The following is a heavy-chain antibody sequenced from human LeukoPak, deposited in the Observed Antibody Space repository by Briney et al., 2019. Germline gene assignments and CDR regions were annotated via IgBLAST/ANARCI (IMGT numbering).Heavy chain of an antibody. CDR3: ARGGAARPDY. CDR1: EFTFSNYA. V-gene: IGHV3-30*04. CDR2: ISYDGSGK. D-gene: IGHD6-6*01. Sequence: PGRSLRLSCAASEFTFSNYAMHWVRQAPGKGLEWVSVISYDGSGKYYADSVQGRFTIPRDNAQNSLFLQMNSLRGDDTAVYYCARGGAARPDYWGQGTLVTVSS. J-gene: IGHJ4*02.